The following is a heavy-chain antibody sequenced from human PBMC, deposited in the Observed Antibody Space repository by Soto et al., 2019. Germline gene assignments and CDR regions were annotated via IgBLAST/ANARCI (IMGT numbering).Heavy chain of an antibody. CDR3: AKGRGVTGGDVEYFQS. CDR1: GFTFSNYA. D-gene: IGHD3-10*01. CDR2: ISKSGSRT. V-gene: IGHV3-23*05. Sequence: EVQLLESGGGLVQPGGSLRLSCAASGFTFSNYAMSWVRQAPGKGPEWVSTISKSGSRTYDVDSVKGRFTISRDNSKNTLVLQMSSLAVEDTGIYYCAKGRGVTGGDVEYFQSWGQGTLVTVSS. J-gene: IGHJ1*01.